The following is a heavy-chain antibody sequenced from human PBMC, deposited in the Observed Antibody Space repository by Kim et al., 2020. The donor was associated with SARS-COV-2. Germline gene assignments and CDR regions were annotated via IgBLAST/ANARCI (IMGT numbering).Heavy chain of an antibody. CDR2: TYYRSKWYN. J-gene: IGHJ3*02. Sequence: SQTPSLTCAISGDSVSSNSAAWNWIRQSPSRGLEWLGRTYYRSKWYNDYAVSVKSRITINPDTSKNQFSLQLNSVTPEDTAVYYCAITSIIAAAGTQGAFDIWGQGTMVTVSS. CDR3: AITSIIAAAGTQGAFDI. D-gene: IGHD6-13*01. CDR1: GDSVSSNSAA. V-gene: IGHV6-1*01.